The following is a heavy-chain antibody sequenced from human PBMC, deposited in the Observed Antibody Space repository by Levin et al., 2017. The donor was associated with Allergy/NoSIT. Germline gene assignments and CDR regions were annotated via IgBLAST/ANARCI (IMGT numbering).Heavy chain of an antibody. V-gene: IGHV4-4*02. J-gene: IGHJ4*02. Sequence: SETLSLTCAVSGDSISSSNGWSWVRQPPGKGLEWIGEIYQSGSTNYNPSLKSRVTISVDKSRNQFSLKVSSVTAADTAVYYCARYCLVPKVGYDYWGQGTLVTVSS. CDR2: IYQSGST. D-gene: IGHD6-6*01. CDR1: GDSISSSNG. CDR3: ARYCLVPKVGYDY.